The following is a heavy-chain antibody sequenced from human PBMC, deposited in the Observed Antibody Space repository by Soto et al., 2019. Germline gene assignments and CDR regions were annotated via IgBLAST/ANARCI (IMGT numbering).Heavy chain of an antibody. Sequence: QVQLVQSGAEVKKPGSSVKVSCKASGVTLSSYTFSWVRQAPGQGLEWMGRVIPNLGVTNYAKKFQGRFTIVVDTSTSTAYMELNSLRYEDTAVYYCARDKGYCSDTSCPDFDYGGQGTLVTVSS. CDR3: ARDKGYCSDTSCPDFDY. D-gene: IGHD2-15*01. CDR1: GVTLSSYT. CDR2: VIPNLGVT. V-gene: IGHV1-69*08. J-gene: IGHJ4*02.